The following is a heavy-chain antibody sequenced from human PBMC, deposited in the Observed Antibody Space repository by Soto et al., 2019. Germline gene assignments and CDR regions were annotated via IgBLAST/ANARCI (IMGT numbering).Heavy chain of an antibody. Sequence: SETLSLTCAVYGGSFSGYYWSWIRQHPGKGLEWIGEINHGGSTNYNPSLKSRVTISVDTSKNQFSLKLSSVTAADTAVYYCARGSSDFWSGYYTTLRGNWFDPWGQGTLVTVSS. CDR2: INHGGST. J-gene: IGHJ5*02. V-gene: IGHV4-34*01. D-gene: IGHD3-3*01. CDR3: ARGSSDFWSGYYTTLRGNWFDP. CDR1: GGSFSGYY.